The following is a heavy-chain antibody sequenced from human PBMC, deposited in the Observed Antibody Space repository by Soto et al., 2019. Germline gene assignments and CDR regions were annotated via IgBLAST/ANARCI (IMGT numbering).Heavy chain of an antibody. J-gene: IGHJ5*02. CDR3: GREPPRGGFGRRWFDP. D-gene: IGHD3-10*01. Sequence: QVQLQESGPGLVKPSQTLSLTCTVSGGSISSDGYYWNWIRQHPEKGLEWIGYIYYSGNTYYNPSLKSRGTISIEKSKNQFPLVPNSVTAADTAVYYWGREPPRGGFGRRWFDPWGQGTLVTVSS. V-gene: IGHV4-31*03. CDR2: IYYSGNT. CDR1: GGSISSDGYY.